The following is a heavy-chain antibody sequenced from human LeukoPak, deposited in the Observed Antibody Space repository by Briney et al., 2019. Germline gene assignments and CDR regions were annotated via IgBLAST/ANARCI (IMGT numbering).Heavy chain of an antibody. V-gene: IGHV4-34*01. D-gene: IGHD2/OR15-2a*01. Sequence: SETLSLTCAVYGGSFNDFYWNCVRQPPGKGLEWIGGINHIGSTYYNPSLKSRITISVDTSKNQFSLKLSSVTAADTAIYYCARGFFQAFDIWGQGTMVTVSS. CDR2: INHIGST. CDR3: ARGFFQAFDI. J-gene: IGHJ3*02. CDR1: GGSFNDFY.